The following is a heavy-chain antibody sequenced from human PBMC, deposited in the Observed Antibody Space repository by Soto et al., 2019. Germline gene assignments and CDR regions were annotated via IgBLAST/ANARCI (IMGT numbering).Heavy chain of an antibody. J-gene: IGHJ3*02. Sequence: PGGSLRLSCAASGFTFSSCWMSWVRQAPGKGLEWVANIKQDGSEKYYVDSVKGRFTISRDNAKNSLYLQMNSLRAEDTAVYYCASIYAFNIWGQGTMVTVS. V-gene: IGHV3-7*01. CDR3: ASIYAFNI. CDR1: GFTFSSCW. D-gene: IGHD3-9*01. CDR2: IKQDGSEK.